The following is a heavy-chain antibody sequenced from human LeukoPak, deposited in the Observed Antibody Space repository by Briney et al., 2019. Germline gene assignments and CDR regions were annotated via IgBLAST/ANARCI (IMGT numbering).Heavy chain of an antibody. D-gene: IGHD6-13*01. CDR3: AGGASSTVHY. CDR1: GLTFSTYW. J-gene: IGHJ4*02. V-gene: IGHV3-74*01. Sequence: GGSLRLSCAASGLTFSTYWMHWVRQAPGKGLVWVSRINGDGSLSYADSVKGRFTISRDNTKNMLYPQMNSLRAEDTAVYYCAGGASSTVHYWGQGTLVTVSS. CDR2: INGDGSL.